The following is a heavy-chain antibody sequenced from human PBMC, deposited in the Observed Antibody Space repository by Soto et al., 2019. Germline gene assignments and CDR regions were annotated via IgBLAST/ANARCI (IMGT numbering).Heavy chain of an antibody. CDR2: IYYSGST. CDR1: GGSISSGGYY. J-gene: IGHJ3*02. V-gene: IGHV4-31*03. Sequence: QVQLQESGPGLVKPSQTLSLTCTVSGGSISSGGYYWSWIRQHPGKGLAWIGYIYYSGSTYYNPSLKSRVTISVDTSKNQFSLKLSSVTAADTAVYYCARESFGDYGPGSYYAFDIWGQGTMVTVSS. CDR3: ARESFGDYGPGSYYAFDI. D-gene: IGHD3-10*01.